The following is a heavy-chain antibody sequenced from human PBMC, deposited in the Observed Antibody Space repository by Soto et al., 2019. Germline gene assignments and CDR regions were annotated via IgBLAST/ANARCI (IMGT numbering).Heavy chain of an antibody. CDR1: GFTLSDAW. CDR2: IKSKADGGAT. D-gene: IGHD1-26*01. V-gene: IGHV3-15*01. CDR3: TTDNMLGATSPQFHH. Sequence: GGSLRLSCAASGFTLSDAWMSWVRQAPGKGLEWVGRIKSKADGGATDFAAPVKGRFSISRDDSKNTLYLQMNNLQTEDTAVYFCTTDNMLGATSPQFHHWGQGTLVTVSS. J-gene: IGHJ1*01.